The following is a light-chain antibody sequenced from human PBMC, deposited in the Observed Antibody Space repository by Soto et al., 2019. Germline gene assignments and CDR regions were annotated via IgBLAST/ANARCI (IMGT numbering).Light chain of an antibody. CDR2: GNS. CDR3: QSYDSSLSGSYV. J-gene: IGLJ1*01. Sequence: QSVLTQPPSVSVAPGQRVTISCTGSSSNIGAGYDVHWYQQLPGTAPKLLIYGNSNRPSGVPDRFSGSKSGTSASLAITGLQAEDEADYYFQSYDSSLSGSYVFGTGTKLTVL. V-gene: IGLV1-40*01. CDR1: SSNIGAGYD.